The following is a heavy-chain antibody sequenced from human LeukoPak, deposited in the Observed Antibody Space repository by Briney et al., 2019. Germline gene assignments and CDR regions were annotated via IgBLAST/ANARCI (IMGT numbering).Heavy chain of an antibody. J-gene: IGHJ3*02. CDR3: ARVRDYNQAAFDI. CDR1: GFTFSSYA. Sequence: GGSLRLSCAASGFTFSSYAMHWVRQAPGKGLEWVAVISYDGSNKYYADSVKGRFTISRDNSKNTLYLQMNSLRAEDTAVYYCARVRDYNQAAFDIWGQGTIVTVSS. D-gene: IGHD1-14*01. V-gene: IGHV3-30-3*01. CDR2: ISYDGSNK.